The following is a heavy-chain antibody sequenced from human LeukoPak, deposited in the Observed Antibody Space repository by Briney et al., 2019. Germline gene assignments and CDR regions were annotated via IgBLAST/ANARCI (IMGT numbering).Heavy chain of an antibody. V-gene: IGHV4-38-2*01. Sequence: RPSETLSLTCAVSGYSISSGYYWGWLRQPPGNGLEWIGSVFHTGSTYYNPSLKSRVTISLAMSMNQFSLRLSSVTAADTAVYYCARHHSHYYGSGRYYNDYYYMDVWGKGTTVIVSS. CDR3: ARHHSHYYGSGRYYNDYYYMDV. J-gene: IGHJ6*03. CDR1: GYSISSGYY. D-gene: IGHD3-10*01. CDR2: VFHTGST.